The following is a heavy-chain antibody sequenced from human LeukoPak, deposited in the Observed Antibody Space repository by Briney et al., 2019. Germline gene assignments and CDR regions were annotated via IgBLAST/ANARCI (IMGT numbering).Heavy chain of an antibody. J-gene: IGHJ4*02. CDR1: GFTFDDYA. Sequence: GRSLRLSCAASGFTFDDYAMHWVRQAPGKGLEWVSGISWNSGSIGYADSVKGRFTISRDNAKNSLYLQMNSLRAEDTALYYCAKASSLIDRPSSRTVVTPSFDYWGQGTLVTVSS. V-gene: IGHV3-9*01. CDR3: AKASSLIDRPSSRTVVTPSFDY. D-gene: IGHD4-23*01. CDR2: ISWNSGSI.